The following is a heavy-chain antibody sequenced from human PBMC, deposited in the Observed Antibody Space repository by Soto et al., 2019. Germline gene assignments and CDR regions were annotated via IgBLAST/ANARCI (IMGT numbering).Heavy chain of an antibody. D-gene: IGHD3-16*01. J-gene: IGHJ4*01. CDR2: IRSKAYGGTT. Sequence: GGSLRLSCTASGFTFGDYAMSWFRQAPGKGLEWVGFIRSKAYGGTTEYAASVKGRFTISRDDSKSIAYLQMNSLKTEDTAVYYCTRKHDYVWGSDRSNYFDYWGQGTLVTVSS. V-gene: IGHV3-49*03. CDR3: TRKHDYVWGSDRSNYFDY. CDR1: GFTFGDYA.